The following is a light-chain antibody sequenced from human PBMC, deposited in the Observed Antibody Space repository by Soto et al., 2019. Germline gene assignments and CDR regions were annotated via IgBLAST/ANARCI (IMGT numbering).Light chain of an antibody. J-gene: IGLJ1*01. CDR1: SSDVGRYSY. V-gene: IGLV2-11*01. Sequence: HSVLTQPRSVSGSPGQSVSISCTGTSSDVGRYSYVSWYQQHPGKAPKLMIYDVSERPSGVPDRFSGYKSGNTASLTISGLQAEDEADYYCCSYAGNYTGVFGTGTKVTV. CDR3: CSYAGNYTGV. CDR2: DVS.